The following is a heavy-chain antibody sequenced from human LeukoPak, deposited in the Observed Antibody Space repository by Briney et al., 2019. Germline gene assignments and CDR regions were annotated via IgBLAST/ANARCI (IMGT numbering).Heavy chain of an antibody. J-gene: IGHJ4*02. CDR1: GYTFTSYY. V-gene: IGHV1-46*03. CDR2: INPSGGST. Sequence: GASVKVSCKASGYTFTSYYMHWVRQAPGQGLEWMGIINPSGGSTSCAQKFQGRVTMTRDTSTSTVYMELSSLRSEDTAVYYCATANQDYDFWSGLGYWGQGTLVTVSS. CDR3: ATANQDYDFWSGLGY. D-gene: IGHD3-3*01.